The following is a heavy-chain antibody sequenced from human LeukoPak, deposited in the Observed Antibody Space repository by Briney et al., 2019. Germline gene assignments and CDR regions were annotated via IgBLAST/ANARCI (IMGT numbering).Heavy chain of an antibody. J-gene: IGHJ3*02. V-gene: IGHV3-21*01. CDR3: ARKVAYCGGDCYHDAFDI. CDR1: GFTFSSYS. CDR2: ISSSSSYI. Sequence: PGGSLRLSCAASGFTFSSYSMNWVRQAPGKGLEWVSSISSSSSYIYYADSVKGRFTISRDNAKSSLYLQMNSLRDEDTAVYYCARKVAYCGGDCYHDAFDIWGQGTMVTVSS. D-gene: IGHD2-21*02.